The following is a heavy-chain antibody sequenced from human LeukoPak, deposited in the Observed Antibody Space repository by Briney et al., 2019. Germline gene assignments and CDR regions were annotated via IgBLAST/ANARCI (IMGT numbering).Heavy chain of an antibody. CDR2: FSYDEKHI. CDR1: GFTFHTYN. D-gene: IGHD1-14*01. CDR3: ARDRVQIWHYAGTFDV. J-gene: IGHJ4*02. Sequence: GGSLRLSCEASGFTFHTYNMFWVRQAPGKRLESVAVFSYDEKHIDYAASVQGRFIISRDITRYTLHLDMSNLRDEDTAVYYRARDRVQIWHYAGTFDVWGQGALVTVSS. V-gene: IGHV3-30*04.